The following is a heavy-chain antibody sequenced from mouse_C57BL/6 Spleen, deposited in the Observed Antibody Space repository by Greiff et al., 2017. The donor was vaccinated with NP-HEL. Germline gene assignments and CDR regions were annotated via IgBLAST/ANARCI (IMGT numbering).Heavy chain of an antibody. CDR1: GFSFNTYA. D-gene: IGHD1-1*01. Sequence: EVKLVESGGGLVQPKGSLKLSCAASGFSFNTYAMNWVRQAPGKGLEWVARIRSKSNNYATYYADSVKDRFTISRDDSESMLYLQMNNLKTEDTAMYYCVRGPYYYGSSYDWYFDVWGTGTTVTVSS. CDR3: VRGPYYYGSSYDWYFDV. V-gene: IGHV10-1*01. CDR2: IRSKSNNYAT. J-gene: IGHJ1*03.